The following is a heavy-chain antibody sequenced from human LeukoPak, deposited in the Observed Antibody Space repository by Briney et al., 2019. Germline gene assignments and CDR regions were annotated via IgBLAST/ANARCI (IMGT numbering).Heavy chain of an antibody. CDR3: ARGKYTSFDN. CDR2: TYYRSMWSF. V-gene: IGHV6-1*01. J-gene: IGHJ4*02. D-gene: IGHD2-2*01. Sequence: SQTLSLTCAISGDSLFTSSVAWNWIRQSPSRGLEWLGRTYYRSMWSFDYAISVKSRISISTDTSKNHFSLQLNSVTPEDTAVYYCARGKYTSFDNWGQGTLITVSS. CDR1: GDSLFTSSVA.